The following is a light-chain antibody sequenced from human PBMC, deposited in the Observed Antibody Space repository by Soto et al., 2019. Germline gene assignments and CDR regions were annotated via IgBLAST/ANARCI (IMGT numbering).Light chain of an antibody. J-gene: IGKJ1*01. V-gene: IGKV1-5*01. CDR2: DVS. CDR1: QSISSW. CDR3: QQYNNYYT. Sequence: DIQMTQSPSTLSASVGDRVTITCRASQSISSWLAWYQQKPGKAPKLLIYDVSSLESGVPSRFSGSGSGTEFTLTISSLQPDDFATYYCQQYNNYYTVGQGTKVDIK.